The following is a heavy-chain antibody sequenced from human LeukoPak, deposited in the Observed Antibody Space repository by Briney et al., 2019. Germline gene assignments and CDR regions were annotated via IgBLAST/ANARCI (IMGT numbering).Heavy chain of an antibody. D-gene: IGHD1-26*01. V-gene: IGHV3-30*04. J-gene: IGHJ6*03. Sequence: GGSLRLSCAASGFTFSSYAMHWVRQAPGKGLEWVAVISYDGSNKYYADSVKGRFTISRDNSKNTLYLQMNSLRAEDTAVYYCARDRRGSYSYYMDVWGKGTTVTISS. CDR3: ARDRRGSYSYYMDV. CDR1: GFTFSSYA. CDR2: ISYDGSNK.